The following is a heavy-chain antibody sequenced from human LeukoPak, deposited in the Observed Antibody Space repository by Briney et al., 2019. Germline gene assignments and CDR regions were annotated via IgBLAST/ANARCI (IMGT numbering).Heavy chain of an antibody. D-gene: IGHD3-3*01. CDR3: ARHTILLRFLKWHHYRNWFDP. V-gene: IGHV4-39*01. J-gene: IGHJ5*02. CDR2: IYYSGST. Sequence: SETLSLTCTVSGGSVSSGSYYWSWIRQPPGKGLEWIGSIYYSGSTYYNPSLKSRVTISVDTSKNQFSLKLSSVTAADTAVYYCARHTILLRFLKWHHYRNWFDPWGQGTLVTVSS. CDR1: GGSVSSGSYY.